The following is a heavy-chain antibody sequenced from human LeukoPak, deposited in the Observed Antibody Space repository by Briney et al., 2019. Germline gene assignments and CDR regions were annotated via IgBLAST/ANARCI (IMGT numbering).Heavy chain of an antibody. J-gene: IGHJ4*02. CDR1: GYTFTNYA. D-gene: IGHD3-3*01. Sequence: ASVKVSCKASGYTFTNYAMQWVRQAPGQRLEWMGWINAGNGNTRYSQRFQGRVTITRDTSASTVYMEVTSLRSEDTAVYYCARGIWSRTVSSYYLDYWGQGTLVTVSS. CDR2: INAGNGNT. CDR3: ARGIWSRTVSSYYLDY. V-gene: IGHV1-3*01.